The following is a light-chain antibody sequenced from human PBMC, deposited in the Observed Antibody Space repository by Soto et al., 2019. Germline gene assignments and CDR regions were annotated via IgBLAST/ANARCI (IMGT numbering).Light chain of an antibody. Sequence: DIQLTQSTSFLSASVGDRVTITCRASQSISSYLAWYQQKPGKAPKLLIYAASTLQSGVPSRFSGSGSGTEVTLTISSLQPEDFASYYCQQLNSYRITFGQGTRLEIK. CDR3: QQLNSYRIT. CDR2: AAS. CDR1: QSISSY. V-gene: IGKV1-9*01. J-gene: IGKJ5*01.